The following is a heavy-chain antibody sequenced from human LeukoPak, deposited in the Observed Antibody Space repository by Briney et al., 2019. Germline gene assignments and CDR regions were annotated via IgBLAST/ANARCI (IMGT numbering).Heavy chain of an antibody. D-gene: IGHD3-3*01. CDR1: GYTFTSYD. CDR3: ARGHYDFWSGYYKRSSWFDP. Sequence: ASVKVSCKASGYTFTSYDINWVRQAPGQGLEWMGWMNPNSGNTVYAQKLQGRVTITRNTSISTAYMELSSLRSEDTAVYYCARGHYDFWSGYYKRSSWFDPWGQGTLVTVSS. J-gene: IGHJ5*02. V-gene: IGHV1-8*03. CDR2: MNPNSGNT.